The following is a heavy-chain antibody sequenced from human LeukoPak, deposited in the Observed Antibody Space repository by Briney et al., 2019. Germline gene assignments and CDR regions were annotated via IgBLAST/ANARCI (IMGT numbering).Heavy chain of an antibody. CDR1: GGSFSGYY. J-gene: IGHJ4*02. V-gene: IGHV4-34*01. Sequence: NPSETLSLTCAVYGGSFSGYYWSWIRQPPGKGLEWIGEINHSGSTNYNPSLKSRVTISVDTSKNQFSLKLSSVTAADTAVYYCARAPVGDYYGSGSSNDYWGQGTLVTVSS. CDR3: ARAPVGDYYGSGSSNDY. CDR2: INHSGST. D-gene: IGHD3-10*01.